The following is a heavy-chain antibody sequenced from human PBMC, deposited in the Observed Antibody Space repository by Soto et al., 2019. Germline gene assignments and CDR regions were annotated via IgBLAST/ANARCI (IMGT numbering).Heavy chain of an antibody. D-gene: IGHD6-13*01. Sequence: EVPLVESGGGLVQPGGSLRLSCAASGFTFSSYSMNWVRQAPGKGLEWVSSISTSSIYIYYADSVKGRFTISRDNAKNSLYLQMNSLRAEDTAVYYCANHEAADTFSDYYGMNVWGQGTTVTVSS. CDR2: ISTSSIYI. CDR1: GFTFSSYS. V-gene: IGHV3-21*01. CDR3: ANHEAADTFSDYYGMNV. J-gene: IGHJ6*02.